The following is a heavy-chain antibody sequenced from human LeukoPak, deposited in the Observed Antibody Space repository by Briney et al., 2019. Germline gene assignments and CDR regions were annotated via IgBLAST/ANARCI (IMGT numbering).Heavy chain of an antibody. CDR2: IIPIFGTA. CDR1: GGTFISYA. V-gene: IGHV1-69*13. CDR3: AREETKNGELLSRFDY. D-gene: IGHD1-26*01. J-gene: IGHJ4*02. Sequence: SVKVSCKASGGTFISYAISWVRQAPGQGLEWMGGIIPIFGTANYAQKFQGRVTITADESTSTAYMELSSLRSEDTAVYYCAREETKNGELLSRFDYWGQGTLVTVSS.